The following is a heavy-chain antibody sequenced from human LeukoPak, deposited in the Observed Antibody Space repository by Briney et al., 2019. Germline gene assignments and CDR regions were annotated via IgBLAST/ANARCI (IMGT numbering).Heavy chain of an antibody. CDR3: ARQRARYYYDSSGPYYFDY. CDR2: IYPADSTA. D-gene: IGHD3-22*01. CDR1: GYSFTTYW. Sequence: GESLEISCKASGYSFTTYWIGWVRQVPGKGLEWVGIIYPADSTAKYSPSFQGQVTISVDKSISTAYLQWSSLKASDTAMYYCARQRARYYYDSSGPYYFDYWGQGTLVTVSS. V-gene: IGHV5-51*01. J-gene: IGHJ4*02.